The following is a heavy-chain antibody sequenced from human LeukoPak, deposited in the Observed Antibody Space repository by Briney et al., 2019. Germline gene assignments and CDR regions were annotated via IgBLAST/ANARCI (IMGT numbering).Heavy chain of an antibody. V-gene: IGHV3-13*01. CDR2: IGTAGDT. Sequence: RGSLRLSCAASGFTFSSYDMHWVRQATGKGLEWVSAIGTAGDTYYPGSVKGRFTISRDNAKNSLYLQMNSLRAEDTAVYYCAGDLITPYGMDVWGQGTTVTVSS. CDR1: GFTFSSYD. CDR3: AGDLITPYGMDV. J-gene: IGHJ6*02. D-gene: IGHD3-16*01.